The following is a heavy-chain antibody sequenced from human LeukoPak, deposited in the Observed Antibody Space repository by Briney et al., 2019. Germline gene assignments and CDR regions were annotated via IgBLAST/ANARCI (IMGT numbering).Heavy chain of an antibody. V-gene: IGHV3-48*03. CDR2: ISSSGTTT. CDR3: ARVSGPSLVFDY. D-gene: IGHD6-25*01. CDR1: GFTFSSYE. Sequence: PGGSLRLSCAASGFTFSSYEMNWVRQAPGKGLEWVSYISSSGTTTHYADSVKGRFTISRDNAKNTLYLQMNSLRAEDTAIYYCARVSGPSLVFDYWGQGALVTVSS. J-gene: IGHJ4*02.